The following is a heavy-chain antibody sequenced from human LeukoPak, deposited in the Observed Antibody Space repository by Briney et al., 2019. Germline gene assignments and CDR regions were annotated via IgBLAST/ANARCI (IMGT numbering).Heavy chain of an antibody. CDR3: AKVSWANYFDY. J-gene: IGHJ4*02. Sequence: GGSLRLSCAASGFTFDDYAMHWVRQAPGKGLEWVSGISWNSGGIGYADSVKGRFTISRDNSKNTLYLQTNSLRAEDTAIYYCAKVSWANYFDYWGQGTLVTVSS. V-gene: IGHV3-9*01. D-gene: IGHD6-13*01. CDR1: GFTFDDYA. CDR2: ISWNSGGI.